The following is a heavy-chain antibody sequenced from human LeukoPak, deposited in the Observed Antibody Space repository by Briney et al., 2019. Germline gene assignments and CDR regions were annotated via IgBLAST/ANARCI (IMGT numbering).Heavy chain of an antibody. D-gene: IGHD2-2*01. V-gene: IGHV3-23*01. J-gene: IGHJ6*04. CDR3: AKDGPRTYCSSTSCYGGRYYGMDV. CDR1: GGSFSGYY. CDR2: ISGSGGST. Sequence: ETLSLTCAVYGGSFSGYYWSWIRQPPGKGLEWVSAISGSGGSTYYADSVKGRFTISRDNSKNTLYLQMNSLRAEDTAVYYCAKDGPRTYCSSTSCYGGRYYGMDVWGKGTTVTVSS.